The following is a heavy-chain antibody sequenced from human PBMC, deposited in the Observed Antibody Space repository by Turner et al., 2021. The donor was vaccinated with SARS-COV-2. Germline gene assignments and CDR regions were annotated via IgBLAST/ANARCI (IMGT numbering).Heavy chain of an antibody. CDR2: IYYSGST. Sequence: LKLQDSVPGLVKPSETLSLTCTVAGGSISSSSYYWGWIRQPPGKGLEWKGSIYYSGSTYYNPSLRSRVTISVDTSKNQFSLKLTSVTAADTAVYFCARHWEVAAAAYLARFDPWGQGTLVTVSS. D-gene: IGHD6-13*01. J-gene: IGHJ5*02. V-gene: IGHV4-39*01. CDR3: ARHWEVAAAAYLARFDP. CDR1: GGSISSSSYY.